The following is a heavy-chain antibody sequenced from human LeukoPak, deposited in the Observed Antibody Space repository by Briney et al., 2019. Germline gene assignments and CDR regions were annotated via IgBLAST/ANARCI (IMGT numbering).Heavy chain of an antibody. CDR2: IYYSGST. CDR3: ARTRYYYNSRSYGAPYYFDY. D-gene: IGHD3-10*01. Sequence: PSETLSLTCAVSGGSISSNSYYWGWIRQPPGKGLEWIGSIYYSGSTYYNPSLKSRVTISVDTSKNQFSLKLSSVTAADAAVYYCARTRYYYNSRSYGAPYYFDYWGQGTLVTVSS. V-gene: IGHV4-39*01. CDR1: GGSISSNSYY. J-gene: IGHJ4*02.